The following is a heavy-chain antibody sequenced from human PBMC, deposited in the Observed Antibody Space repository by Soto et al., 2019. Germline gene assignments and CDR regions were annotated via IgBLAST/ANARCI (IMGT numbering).Heavy chain of an antibody. V-gene: IGHV4-31*03. D-gene: IGHD2-15*01. CDR2: IYYSGST. CDR1: GGSISSGGYY. Sequence: TLSLTCTVSGGSISSGGYYWSWIRQHPGRGLEWIGYIYYSGSTYYNPSLKSRVTISVDTSKNQFSLKLSSVTAADTSVYYCARVRYCSGGSCYVGFVPWGQGTLVT. CDR3: ARVRYCSGGSCYVGFVP. J-gene: IGHJ5*02.